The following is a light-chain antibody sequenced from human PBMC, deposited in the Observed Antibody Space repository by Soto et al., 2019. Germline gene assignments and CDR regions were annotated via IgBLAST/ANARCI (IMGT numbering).Light chain of an antibody. J-gene: IGLJ1*01. CDR3: CSYAGSSYV. CDR2: EGS. V-gene: IGLV2-23*01. Sequence: QSVLTQPASVSGSPGQSITISCTGTSSDVGSYNLVSWYQQHPGKAPKIMIYEGSKRPSGVSNRFSGSKSGNTASLTISGLQAEDEADYYCCSYAGSSYVFGTGTKLTVL. CDR1: SSDVGSYNL.